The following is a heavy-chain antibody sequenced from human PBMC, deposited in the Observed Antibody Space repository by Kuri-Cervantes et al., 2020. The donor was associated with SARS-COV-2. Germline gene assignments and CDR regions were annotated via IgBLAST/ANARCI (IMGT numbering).Heavy chain of an antibody. CDR3: AKDPNWGGVLPAYNWLDP. V-gene: IGHV3-30-3*01. J-gene: IGHJ5*02. CDR2: ISYDGST. D-gene: IGHD7-27*01. CDR1: GFSLSRYT. Sequence: GESLKISCAASGFSLSRYTTNWVRQAPGKGLEWVAVISYDGSTYYADSVKGRFTISRDSSKNTLYLQMNSLSAEDTAVYYCAKDPNWGGVLPAYNWLDPWGQGTLVTVSS.